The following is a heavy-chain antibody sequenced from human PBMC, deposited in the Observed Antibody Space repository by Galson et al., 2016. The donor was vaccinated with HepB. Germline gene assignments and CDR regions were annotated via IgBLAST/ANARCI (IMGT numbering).Heavy chain of an antibody. Sequence: ETLSLTCAVYAGNFSGYYWSWIRQAPGKGLEWIGEINHSGRTTYNPSLTSRLTLSVDTSKHQFFLRLSSVTAADVAVYYCARGAVGYCTSKPCYNYFHGLDVWGQGTAVTVSS. D-gene: IGHD2-15*01. CDR3: ARGAVGYCTSKPCYNYFHGLDV. CDR2: INHSGRT. J-gene: IGHJ6*02. CDR1: AGNFSGYY. V-gene: IGHV4-34*01.